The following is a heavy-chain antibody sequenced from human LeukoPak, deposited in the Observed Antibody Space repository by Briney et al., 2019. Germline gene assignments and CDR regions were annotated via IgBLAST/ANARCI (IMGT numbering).Heavy chain of an antibody. CDR3: ARDPNYYFDY. D-gene: IGHD1-7*01. CDR1: GGSISSSNW. Sequence: PSETLSLTCAVSGGSISSSNWWSWVRQPPGKGLEWIGEIYHSGSTNYNPSLKSRVTISVGKSKNQFSLQLNSVTPEDTAVYYCARDPNYYFDYWGQGTLVTVSS. J-gene: IGHJ4*02. CDR2: IYHSGST. V-gene: IGHV4-4*02.